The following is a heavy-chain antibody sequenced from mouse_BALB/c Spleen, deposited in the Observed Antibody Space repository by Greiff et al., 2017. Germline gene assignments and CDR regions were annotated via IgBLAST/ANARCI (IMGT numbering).Heavy chain of an antibody. J-gene: IGHJ4*01. D-gene: IGHD1-2*01. CDR3: ARLRYAMDY. Sequence: VQLHQSGAELAKPGASVKMSCKASGYTFTSYWMHWVKQRPGQGLEWIGYINPSTGYTEYNQKFKDKATLTADKSSSTAYMQLSSLTSEDSAVYYCARLRYAMDYWGQGTSVTVSS. CDR2: INPSTGYT. CDR1: GYTFTSYW. V-gene: IGHV1-7*01.